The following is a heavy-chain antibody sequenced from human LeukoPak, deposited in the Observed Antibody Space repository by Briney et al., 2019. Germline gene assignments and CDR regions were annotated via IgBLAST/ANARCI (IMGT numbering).Heavy chain of an antibody. CDR3: ARDVGSGYEWGDY. CDR2: IRSNRSYV. D-gene: IGHD6-13*01. V-gene: IGHV3-21*04. J-gene: IGHJ4*02. Sequence: GGSLRLSCAASGFTFSSYSMNWVRQAPGKGLEWVSSIRSNRSYVYYADSVKGRFTIPRDKAKNSLYLQMNSLRAEDTAVYYCARDVGSGYEWGDYWGQGTLVTVSS. CDR1: GFTFSSYS.